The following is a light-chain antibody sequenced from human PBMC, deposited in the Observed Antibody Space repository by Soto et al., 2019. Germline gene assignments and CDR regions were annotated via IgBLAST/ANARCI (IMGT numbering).Light chain of an antibody. V-gene: IGLV3-21*02. CDR3: QVWASSIANHYV. CDR1: NIGSKS. CDR2: DDS. J-gene: IGLJ1*01. Sequence: SYELTQPPSVSVAPGQTARITCGGNNIGSKSVHWYQQKPGQAPVLVVYDDSDRPSGIPGRFSGSNSGNTATLTISRVEAGDEADYYCQVWASSIANHYVFGTGTQLTV.